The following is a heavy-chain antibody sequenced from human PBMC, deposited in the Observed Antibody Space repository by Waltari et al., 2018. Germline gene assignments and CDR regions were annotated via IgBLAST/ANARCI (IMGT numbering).Heavy chain of an antibody. J-gene: IGHJ4*02. D-gene: IGHD2-2*01. CDR1: GDSISGNYW. CDR2: VHHSGTT. V-gene: IGHV4-4*02. Sequence: QVQLQESGQGLVKPSGTLSLTCAVSGDSISGNYWWSWVRQSPEKGLEWIEQVHHSGTTLYNPSLQSRVTIALDTPKNQFTLNLNSVTAADTAVYYCAGDRAIGLFFDYWGRGTLVTVSS. CDR3: AGDRAIGLFFDY.